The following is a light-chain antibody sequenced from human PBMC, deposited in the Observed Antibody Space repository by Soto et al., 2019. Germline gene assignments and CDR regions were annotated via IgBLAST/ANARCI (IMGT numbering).Light chain of an antibody. CDR3: LQYSTWPPLYT. J-gene: IGKJ2*01. Sequence: EIVMTQSPATLSVSLGERVTLSCRASQSVSSYLAWYQQKPGQDPRLLISDASTRATDIPDRFSGSGSGTDFTLTISSLQSTDLAVYYCLQYSTWPPLYTFGQGPKLEIK. CDR2: DAS. V-gene: IGKV3-15*01. CDR1: QSVSSY.